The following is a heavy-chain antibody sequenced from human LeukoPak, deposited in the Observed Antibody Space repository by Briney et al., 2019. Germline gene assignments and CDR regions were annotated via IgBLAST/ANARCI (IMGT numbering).Heavy chain of an antibody. J-gene: IGHJ4*02. CDR3: VRDNSRGQSLGVIY. CDR1: GFTFSTYN. Sequence: GGSLRLSCAACGFTFSTYNMTRISQAPGKGLEWISYINADSSTIQYEDSVRGRFTTSRDNAKNSLYLQMNSLRAEDTAVYYCVRDNSRGQSLGVIYWGQGSLVTVSS. D-gene: IGHD3-22*01. V-gene: IGHV3-48*01. CDR2: INADSSTI.